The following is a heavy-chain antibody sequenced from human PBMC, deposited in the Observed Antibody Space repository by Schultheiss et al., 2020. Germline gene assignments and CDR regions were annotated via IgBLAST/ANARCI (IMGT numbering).Heavy chain of an antibody. Sequence: GESLKISCKASGYTFTGYYIHWVRQAPGQGLEWMGWINPNSDGTNYAQKFQGRVTMTRDTSISTAYMELSRLTFDDTAVYYCARDGISSGDYWGQGTLVTVSS. V-gene: IGHV1-2*02. CDR1: GYTFTGYY. J-gene: IGHJ4*02. CDR2: INPNSDGT. D-gene: IGHD6-19*01. CDR3: ARDGISSGDY.